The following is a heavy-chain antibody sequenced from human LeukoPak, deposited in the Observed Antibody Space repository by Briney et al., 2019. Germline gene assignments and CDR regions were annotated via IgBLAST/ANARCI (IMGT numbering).Heavy chain of an antibody. CDR3: ARIPHYSSSSSI. J-gene: IGHJ4*02. CDR1: GGSFSGYY. D-gene: IGHD6-6*01. Sequence: SETLSLTCAVYGGSFSGYYWSWIRQPPGTGLEWIGEINHSGSTNYNPSLKSRVTISVDTSKNQFSLKLSSVTAADTAVYYCARIPHYSSSSSIWGQGTLVTVSS. CDR2: INHSGST. V-gene: IGHV4-34*01.